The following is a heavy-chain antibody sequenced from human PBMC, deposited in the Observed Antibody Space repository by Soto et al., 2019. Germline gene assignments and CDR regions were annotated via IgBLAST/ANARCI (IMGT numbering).Heavy chain of an antibody. V-gene: IGHV1-69*06. CDR2: IIPIFGTA. CDR1: GGTFSSYA. Sequence: GASVKVSCKASGGTFSSYAISWVRQAPGQGLEWMGGIIPIFGTANYAQKFQGRVTITADKSTSTAYMELSSLRSEDTAVYYCALPYYYDSSGYYEVVDAFDIWGQGTMVT. J-gene: IGHJ3*02. D-gene: IGHD3-22*01. CDR3: ALPYYYDSSGYYEVVDAFDI.